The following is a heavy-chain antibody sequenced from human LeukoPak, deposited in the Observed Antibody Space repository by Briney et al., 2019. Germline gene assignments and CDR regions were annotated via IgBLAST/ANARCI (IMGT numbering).Heavy chain of an antibody. CDR2: IYYSGST. J-gene: IGHJ4*02. V-gene: IGHV4-59*01. Sequence: PSETLSLTCTVSGGSISSYYWSWIRQPPGKELEWIGYIYYSGSTNYNPSLKSRVTISVDTPKNQFSLKLSSVTAADTAVYYCASTTTYYYGSGSQYYFDYWGQGTLVTVSS. CDR1: GGSISSYY. D-gene: IGHD3-10*01. CDR3: ASTTTYYYGSGSQYYFDY.